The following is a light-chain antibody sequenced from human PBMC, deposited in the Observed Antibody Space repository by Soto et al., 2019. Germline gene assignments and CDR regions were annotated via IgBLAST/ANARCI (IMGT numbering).Light chain of an antibody. CDR3: QPYNNWPLT. CDR1: QSISNN. V-gene: IGKV3-15*01. CDR2: GAT. Sequence: ETVMTQSPATLSVSPGERATLSCRAGQSISNNLAWYQQNPGQAPRLLIYGATTRATGIPSRFSGSGSGTEFTLTISSLQFEDFAVYYCQPYNNWPLTFGGGTKVEIK. J-gene: IGKJ4*01.